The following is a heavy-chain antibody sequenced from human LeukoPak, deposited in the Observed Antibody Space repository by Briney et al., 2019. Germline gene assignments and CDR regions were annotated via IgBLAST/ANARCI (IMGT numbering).Heavy chain of an antibody. J-gene: IGHJ6*03. CDR1: GGSISSGGYY. CDR2: IYYSGST. Sequence: PSETLSLTCTVSGGSISSGGYYWSWIRQHPGKGLEWIGYIYYSGSTNYNPSLKSRVTISVDTSKNQFSLKLSSVTAADTAVYYCASGIAAAGYSALRYYYYYYMDVWGKGTTVTVSS. D-gene: IGHD6-13*01. V-gene: IGHV4-61*08. CDR3: ASGIAAAGYSALRYYYYYYMDV.